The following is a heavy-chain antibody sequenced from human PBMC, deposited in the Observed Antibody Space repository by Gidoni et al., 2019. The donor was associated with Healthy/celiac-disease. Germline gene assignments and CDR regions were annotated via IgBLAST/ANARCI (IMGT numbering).Heavy chain of an antibody. Sequence: QVQLVQSGAEVKKPGASVKVSCKASGYTFTGYYMHWVRQAPGQGLEWMGWINPNSGGTNDAQKFQGRVTMTRDTSISTAYMELSRLRSDDTAVYYCARDRIGIAGLREVYNYYYYGMDVWGQGTTVTVSS. CDR1: GYTFTGYY. CDR2: INPNSGGT. D-gene: IGHD6-13*01. J-gene: IGHJ6*02. V-gene: IGHV1-2*02. CDR3: ARDRIGIAGLREVYNYYYYGMDV.